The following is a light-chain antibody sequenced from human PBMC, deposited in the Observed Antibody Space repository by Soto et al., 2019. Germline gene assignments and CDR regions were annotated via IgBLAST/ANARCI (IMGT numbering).Light chain of an antibody. CDR3: QQYDNYPLT. J-gene: IGKJ4*01. Sequence: DIQMTQSPSTLSASVGDRVTITCRASQSVRSWLAWYQQKPGRAPKFLIYDASSLESGVPSRFSGSGSGTEFTLTISNLQPDDFATYYCQQYDNYPLTSGGGTKVEI. V-gene: IGKV1-5*01. CDR2: DAS. CDR1: QSVRSW.